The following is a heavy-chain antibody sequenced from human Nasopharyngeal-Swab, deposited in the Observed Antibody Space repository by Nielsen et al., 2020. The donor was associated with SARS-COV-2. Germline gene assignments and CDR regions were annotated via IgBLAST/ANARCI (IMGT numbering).Heavy chain of an antibody. CDR3: AREKGYQVLLDYYYHGLDV. CDR1: GFIFSEYY. J-gene: IGHJ6*02. Sequence: SLKISCAASGFIFSEYYMALVRQAPGKGLGLLSYISTRGRTTDSADSVKGRFTISRDNDNNLLFLQTNRLRSEDTDVYYCAREKGYQVLLDYYYHGLDVWGHGTVVTVSS. V-gene: IGHV3-11*01. CDR2: ISTRGRTT. D-gene: IGHD3-10*01.